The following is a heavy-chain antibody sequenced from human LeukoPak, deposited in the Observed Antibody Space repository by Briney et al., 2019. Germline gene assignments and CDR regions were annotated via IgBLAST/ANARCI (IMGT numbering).Heavy chain of an antibody. CDR1: GGTFSSYT. Sequence: SVKVSCKASGGTFSSYTISWVRQAPGQGLEWMGGIIPIFGTANYAQKFQGRVTITADESTSTAYMELSSLRSEDTAVYYCARRNDSSGIDYFDYWGQGTLVTVSS. J-gene: IGHJ4*02. D-gene: IGHD6-19*01. V-gene: IGHV1-69*13. CDR3: ARRNDSSGIDYFDY. CDR2: IIPIFGTA.